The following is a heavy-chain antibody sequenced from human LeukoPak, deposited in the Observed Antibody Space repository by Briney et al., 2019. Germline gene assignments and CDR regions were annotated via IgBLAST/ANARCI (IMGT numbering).Heavy chain of an antibody. CDR2: IYSGGST. Sequence: GGSLRLSCAASGFTVSSNYMSWVRQAPGKGLEWVSVIYSGGSTYYADSVKGRFTISRDNSKNTLYLQMNSLRAEDTAVYYCAKADYYDSSGSQHWGQGTLVTVSS. D-gene: IGHD3-22*01. J-gene: IGHJ1*01. CDR1: GFTVSSNY. V-gene: IGHV3-53*01. CDR3: AKADYYDSSGSQH.